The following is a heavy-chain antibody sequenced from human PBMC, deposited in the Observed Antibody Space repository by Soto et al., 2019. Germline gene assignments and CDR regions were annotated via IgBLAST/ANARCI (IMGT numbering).Heavy chain of an antibody. CDR1: GGTFSSYA. D-gene: IGHD3-22*01. CDR2: IIPIFGTA. V-gene: IGHV1-69*01. J-gene: IGHJ4*02. CDR3: ARGYYYDSSGYYSNAYFFDY. Sequence: QVQLVQSGAEVKKPGSSVKVSCKASGGTFSSYAISWVRQAPGQGLEWMGGIIPIFGTANYAQKFQGRVTITADESTGAAYMERSSLRSEDRAVYDCARGYYYDSSGYYSNAYFFDYWGQGTLVTVSS.